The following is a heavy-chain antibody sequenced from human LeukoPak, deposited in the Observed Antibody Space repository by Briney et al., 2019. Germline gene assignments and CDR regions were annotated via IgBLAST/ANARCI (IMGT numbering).Heavy chain of an antibody. V-gene: IGHV3-7*01. D-gene: IGHD3-16*01. CDR3: ARDRRKFGY. J-gene: IGHJ4*02. CDR2: IEQDGSEK. Sequence: GGSLRLSCTASGLTFSIYWMTWVRQAPGKGLEWVANIEQDGSEKYYVDSVKGRFTISRDNAKNSLFLQMDSLRVEDTAVYYCARDRRKFGYWGQGILATVSS. CDR1: GLTFSIYW.